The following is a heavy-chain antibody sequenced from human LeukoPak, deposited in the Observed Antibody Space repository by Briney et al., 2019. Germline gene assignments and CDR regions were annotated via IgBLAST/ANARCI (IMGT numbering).Heavy chain of an antibody. CDR2: ISYDGCFI. CDR3: AKSSCGFDCYADF. J-gene: IGHJ4*02. V-gene: IGHV3-30*18. CDR1: GFSFSYFG. Sequence: GGSLRLSCAPSGFSFSYFGMHWVRQAPGKGLEWVSGISYDGCFIKCADSVKGRLTITRENSKNTLYLQMSSLRPEDTAVYYCAKSSCGFDCYADFWGQGTLVTVSS. D-gene: IGHD2-21*02.